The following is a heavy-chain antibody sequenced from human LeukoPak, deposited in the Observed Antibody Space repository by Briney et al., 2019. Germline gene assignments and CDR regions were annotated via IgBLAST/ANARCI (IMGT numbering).Heavy chain of an antibody. CDR2: IIPIFGTA. V-gene: IGHV1-69*06. D-gene: IGHD5-18*01. Sequence: SVKVSCKASGGTFSSYAISWVRQAPGQGLEWMGGIIPIFGTANYAQKFQGRVTITADKSTSTAYMELSSLRSEDTAVYYCARHNLLGYSYGYPRIFDYWGQGTLVTVSS. J-gene: IGHJ4*02. CDR1: GGTFSSYA. CDR3: ARHNLLGYSYGYPRIFDY.